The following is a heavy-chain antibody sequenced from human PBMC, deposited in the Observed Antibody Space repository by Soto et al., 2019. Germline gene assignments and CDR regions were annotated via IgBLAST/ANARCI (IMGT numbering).Heavy chain of an antibody. J-gene: IGHJ1*01. V-gene: IGHV4-59*01. CDR1: GGSISSYY. D-gene: IGHD2-15*01. CDR3: ADSTITQYFQH. Sequence: SETLSLTCTVSGGSISSYYLSWIRQPPGKGLEWIGYIYYSGSTNYNPSLKSRVTISVDTSKNQFSLKLSSVTAADTAVYYCADSTITQYFQHWGQGTLVTVSS. CDR2: IYYSGST.